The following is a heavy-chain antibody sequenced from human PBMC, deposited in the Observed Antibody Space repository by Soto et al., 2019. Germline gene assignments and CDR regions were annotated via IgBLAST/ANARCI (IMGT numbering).Heavy chain of an antibody. D-gene: IGHD5-12*01. J-gene: IGHJ4*02. CDR3: AKDLVPYIVATTYFDY. V-gene: IGHV3-23*01. CDR2: ISGSGGST. Sequence: GGSLRLSCAASGFTFSSYAMSWVRQAPGKGLEWVSAISGSGGSTYYADSVKGRFTISRDNSKNTLYLQMNSLRAEDTAVYYCAKDLVPYIVATTYFDYWGQGTLVTVSS. CDR1: GFTFSSYA.